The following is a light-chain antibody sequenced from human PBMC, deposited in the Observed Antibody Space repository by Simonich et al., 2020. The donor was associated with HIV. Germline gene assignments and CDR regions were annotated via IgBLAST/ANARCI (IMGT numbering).Light chain of an antibody. CDR1: QSVSSS. J-gene: IGKJ2*01. Sequence: EIVMTQSPATLSVSPGERATLSCRASQSVSSSLAWYQQKPGQAPRLLIYGASTRATGIPARFSGSGSGTEFTLTLISMQSEDFAVYYCQQYNNWPYTFGQGTKLESK. V-gene: IGKV3-15*01. CDR2: GAS. CDR3: QQYNNWPYT.